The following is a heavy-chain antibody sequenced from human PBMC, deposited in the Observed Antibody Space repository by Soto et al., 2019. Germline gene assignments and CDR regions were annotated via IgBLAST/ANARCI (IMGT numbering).Heavy chain of an antibody. CDR1: GDPFNEYA. D-gene: IGHD6-19*01. V-gene: IGHV1-3*01. Sequence: ASVKVSCKASGDPFNEYAMHWVRQAPGQSLEWMGWINAGNGDTKFSQKFQGRVTINRDTSASTVYMELSSLRSEDTAVYYCAIYFCIALAAYISYCGQGTMVT. J-gene: IGHJ4*02. CDR2: INAGNGDT. CDR3: AIYFCIALAAYISY.